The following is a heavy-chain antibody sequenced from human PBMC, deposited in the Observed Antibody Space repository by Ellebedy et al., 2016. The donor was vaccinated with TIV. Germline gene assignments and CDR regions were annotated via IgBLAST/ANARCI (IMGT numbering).Heavy chain of an antibody. V-gene: IGHV3-30*03. CDR3: ARDRHVDRGDCLDY. Sequence: GESLKISCAASGFTFSSYGMHWVRQAPGKGLEWVAVISYDGSNKYYADSVKGRFTISRHNSKNTLYLQMNSLGVDDTAVTYCARDRHVDRGDCLDYWGQGTLVTVSS. CDR2: ISYDGSNK. J-gene: IGHJ4*02. CDR1: GFTFSSYG. D-gene: IGHD2-21*02.